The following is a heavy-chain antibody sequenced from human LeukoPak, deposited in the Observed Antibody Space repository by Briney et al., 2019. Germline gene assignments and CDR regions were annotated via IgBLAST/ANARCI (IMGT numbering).Heavy chain of an antibody. CDR2: IKQDGSEK. CDR1: GFTFSSYW. J-gene: IGHJ4*02. V-gene: IGHV3-7*01. Sequence: GGSLRLSCAASGFTFSSYWMSWVRQAPGKGLEWVANIKQDGSEKYYVDSVKGRFIISRDNAKNSLYLQMNSLRVEDTAVYYCAGGGLRLLEWLSPFDYWGQGTLVTVSS. D-gene: IGHD3-3*01. CDR3: AGGGLRLLEWLSPFDY.